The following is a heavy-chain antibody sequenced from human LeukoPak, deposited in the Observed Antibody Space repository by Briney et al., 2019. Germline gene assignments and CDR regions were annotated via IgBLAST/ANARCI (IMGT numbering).Heavy chain of an antibody. Sequence: PSETLSLTCTVSGVSISGYYWIWIRQSPGRGLEWIGSVFYRDSFSHGGTTFYNPSLQSRVTISVDTSKNAFSLKLSSVTAADTAVYYCARQISGNKDYWGQGTLVTVSS. V-gene: IGHV4-59*05. D-gene: IGHD1/OR15-1a*01. CDR3: ARQISGNKDY. CDR1: GVSISGYY. J-gene: IGHJ4*02. CDR2: VFYRDSFSHGGTT.